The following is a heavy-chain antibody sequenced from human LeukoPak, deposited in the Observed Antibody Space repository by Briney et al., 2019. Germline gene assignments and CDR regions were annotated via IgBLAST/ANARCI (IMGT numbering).Heavy chain of an antibody. D-gene: IGHD3-3*01. J-gene: IGHJ6*03. CDR1: GYTFTSYY. V-gene: IGHV1-46*01. CDR3: ARAPSSITIFGVVTEYYYYYYYMDV. CDR2: INPSGGST. Sequence: GASVKVSCKASGYTFTSYYMHWVRQAPGQGLEWMGIINPSGGSTSYAQKFQGRVTMTRNTSISTAYMELSSLRSEDTAVYYCARAPSSITIFGVVTEYYYYYYYMDVWGKGTTVTVSS.